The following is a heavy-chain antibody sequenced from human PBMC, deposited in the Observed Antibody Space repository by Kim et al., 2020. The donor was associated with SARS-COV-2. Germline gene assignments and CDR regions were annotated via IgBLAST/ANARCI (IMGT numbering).Heavy chain of an antibody. J-gene: IGHJ6*02. V-gene: IGHV3-11*06. CDR3: ARDLRYRYGDRYYYYGMDV. D-gene: IGHD5-18*01. Sequence: GRITISRDNAKNSLNLQMNSLRAEDTAVYYCARDLRYRYGDRYYYYGMDVWGQGTTVTVSS.